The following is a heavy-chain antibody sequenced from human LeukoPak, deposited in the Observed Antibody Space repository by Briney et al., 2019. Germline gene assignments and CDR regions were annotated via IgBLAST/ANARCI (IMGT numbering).Heavy chain of an antibody. J-gene: IGHJ3*02. CDR1: GGSIRSTTYY. CDR2: IYYGGTT. CDR3: AAVVITTDAFEI. Sequence: SETLSLTCTVSGGSIRSTTYYCGWIRQPPGKGLEWIGSIYYGGTTYPNPSLQSRVTISVDTSKNQFSLKLTTLTAADAAVYYCAAVVITTDAFEIWGQGTMVTVSS. D-gene: IGHD3-22*01. V-gene: IGHV4-39*01.